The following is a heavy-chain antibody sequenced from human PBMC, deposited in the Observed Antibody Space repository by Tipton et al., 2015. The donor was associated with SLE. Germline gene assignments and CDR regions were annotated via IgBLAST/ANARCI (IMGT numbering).Heavy chain of an antibody. CDR2: IYHSGST. J-gene: IGHJ2*01. D-gene: IGHD2-21*01. V-gene: IGHV4-59*01. Sequence: LRLSCTVSGGSISGYSWSWVRQPPGKGLEWIGYIYHSGSTNYNPSLKSRVTMSVDTSENQFSLKLTSVTAADTAVYYCARDRSCGGVSFFDWFFDLWGLGTLVTVSS. CDR1: GGSISGYS. CDR3: ARDRSCGGVSFFDWFFDL.